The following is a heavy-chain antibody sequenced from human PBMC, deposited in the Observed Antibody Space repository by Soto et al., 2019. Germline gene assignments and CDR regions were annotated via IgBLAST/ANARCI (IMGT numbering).Heavy chain of an antibody. CDR2: IYSDGTT. V-gene: IGHV3-66*01. CDR3: AISVTWAGFFDN. D-gene: IGHD3-16*01. J-gene: IGHJ4*02. Sequence: GGSMGLSCAASGFTVNSRFVSWVRQAPGKGLEWVSVIYSDGTTFYADSVRGRFTISRDNSKNTLYLQMNSLRVEDTAVYYCAISVTWAGFFDNWGQGTQVTVS. CDR1: GFTVNSRF.